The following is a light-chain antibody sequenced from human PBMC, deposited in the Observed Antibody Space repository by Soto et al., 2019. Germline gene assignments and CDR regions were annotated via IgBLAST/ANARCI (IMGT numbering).Light chain of an antibody. V-gene: IGLV2-8*01. CDR1: SSDVGGYNY. CDR3: SSHAGSNFYV. CDR2: EVS. J-gene: IGLJ1*01. Sequence: QSALTQPPSASGSPGQSVTISCTGTSSDVGGYNYVSWYQQHPGKAPKLMIYEVSKRPSGVPDRFSGSKSGNTASLTVSGLQAEDEADYYCSSHAGSNFYVFGTGTRSPS.